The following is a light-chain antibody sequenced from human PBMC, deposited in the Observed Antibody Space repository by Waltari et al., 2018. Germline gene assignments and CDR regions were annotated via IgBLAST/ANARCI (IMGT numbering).Light chain of an antibody. CDR2: EGS. CDR3: CSYASGDTIL. Sequence: QSALTQPASVSGSPGQSITISCTGTSSDVGSYTLVSWFQHHPGKAPQLMIYEGSKRPSGVSSLFSCSKSGHPASLKISWLQAGDEADYYCCSYASGDTILFGGGTKLTVL. V-gene: IGLV2-23*01. CDR1: SSDVGSYTL. J-gene: IGLJ2*01.